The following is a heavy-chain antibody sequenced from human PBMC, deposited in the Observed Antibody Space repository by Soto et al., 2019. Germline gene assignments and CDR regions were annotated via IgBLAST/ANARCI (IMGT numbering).Heavy chain of an antibody. CDR3: ARACSSTSCSTFAPYYYYGMDV. D-gene: IGHD2-2*01. CDR2: IIPIFGTA. V-gene: IGHV1-69*13. Sequence: SVKVSCKASGGTFSSYAISWVRQAPGQGLEWMGGIIPIFGTANYAQKFQGRVTITADESTSTAYMELSSLRSEDTAVYYCARACSSTSCSTFAPYYYYGMDVWGQGTTVTVSS. CDR1: GGTFSSYA. J-gene: IGHJ6*02.